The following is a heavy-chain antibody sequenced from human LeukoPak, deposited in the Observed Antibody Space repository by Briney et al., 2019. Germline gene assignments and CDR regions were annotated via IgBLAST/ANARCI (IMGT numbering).Heavy chain of an antibody. Sequence: PSETLSLTCTVYGGSISSSSYYWGWIHQPPGKGLEWIGSIFYSGDTYYNASLKSRVTISVDTSKKHFSLKLTSVTSADTAVYYCARELGYCSGGSCFGVGYWGQGTLVTVSS. CDR2: IFYSGDT. J-gene: IGHJ4*02. CDR1: GGSISSSSYY. CDR3: ARELGYCSGGSCFGVGY. V-gene: IGHV4-39*02. D-gene: IGHD2-15*01.